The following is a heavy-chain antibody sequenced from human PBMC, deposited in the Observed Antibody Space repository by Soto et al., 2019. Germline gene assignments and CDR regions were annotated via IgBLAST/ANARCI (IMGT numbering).Heavy chain of an antibody. CDR3: ARGITIFGVVIKTDWFDP. J-gene: IGHJ5*02. CDR1: GGSIDSYY. V-gene: IGHV4-59*08. D-gene: IGHD3-3*01. CDR2: VYYTGTT. Sequence: SETLSLTCTVSGGSIDSYYWTWIRQPPGKGLEWIGYVYYTGTTTYSPSLKSRVTISVDTSKNQFSLKLSSVTAADTAVYYCARGITIFGVVIKTDWFDPWGQGTLVTVSS.